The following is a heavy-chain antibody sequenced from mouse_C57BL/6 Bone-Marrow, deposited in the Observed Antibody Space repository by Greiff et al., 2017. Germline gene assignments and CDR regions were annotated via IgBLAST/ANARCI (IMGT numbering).Heavy chain of an antibody. CDR1: GFTFSSYG. CDR3: ERHGGGLRRLGGYGMDY. CDR2: ISSGGSYT. Sequence: EVQLVEPGGDLVKPGASLKLSCAASGFTFSSYGMSWVRQTPDKRLEWVATISSGGSYTYYPDSVKGRFTITRDNAKNTLYLQMSSLKSEDTAMFYGERHGGGLRRLGGYGMDYWGQGTSVTVSS. D-gene: IGHD2-4*01. V-gene: IGHV5-6*01. J-gene: IGHJ4*01.